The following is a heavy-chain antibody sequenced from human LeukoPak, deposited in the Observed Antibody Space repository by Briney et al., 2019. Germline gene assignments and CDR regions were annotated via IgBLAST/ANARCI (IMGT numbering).Heavy chain of an antibody. CDR3: ARQRIIVGSYYYSSGSRRREGYYYYYMDV. CDR2: IYYSGST. J-gene: IGHJ6*03. Sequence: SETLSLTCTVSGGSISSSSYYWGWIRQPPGKGLEWIGSIYYSGSTYYNPSLKSRVTISLDTSKNQFSLKLSSVTAADTAVYYCARQRIIVGSYYYSSGSRRREGYYYYYMDVWGKGTTVTVSS. V-gene: IGHV4-39*01. D-gene: IGHD3-22*01. CDR1: GGSISSSSYY.